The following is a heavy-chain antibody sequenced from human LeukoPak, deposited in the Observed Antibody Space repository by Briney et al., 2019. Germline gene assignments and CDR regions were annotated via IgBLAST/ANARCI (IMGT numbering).Heavy chain of an antibody. Sequence: SETLSLTCTVSGGSVSSSSYYWGWIRQPPGKGLEWIGSIYYSGSTYYNPSLKSRVTISVDTSKNQFSLKLSSVTAADTAVYYCARVQWWELLCWFDPWGQGTLVTVSS. D-gene: IGHD1-26*01. CDR2: IYYSGST. J-gene: IGHJ5*02. CDR1: GGSVSSSSYY. CDR3: ARVQWWELLCWFDP. V-gene: IGHV4-39*01.